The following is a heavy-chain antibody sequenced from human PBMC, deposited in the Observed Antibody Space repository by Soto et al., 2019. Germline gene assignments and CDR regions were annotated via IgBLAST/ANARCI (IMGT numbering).Heavy chain of an antibody. J-gene: IGHJ3*02. CDR3: AINTYQLLYAFNI. CDR2: ISSSGSTI. V-gene: IGHV3-11*01. CDR1: GFTFSDYY. D-gene: IGHD2-2*01. Sequence: QVQLVESGGGLVKPGGSLRLSCAASGFTFSDYYMSWIRQAPGKGLEWVSYISSSGSTIYYAVTVKGRFTISRDNAKKSLYLQINSLRAEDTAVYYCAINTYQLLYAFNIWSEGTMVTVSS.